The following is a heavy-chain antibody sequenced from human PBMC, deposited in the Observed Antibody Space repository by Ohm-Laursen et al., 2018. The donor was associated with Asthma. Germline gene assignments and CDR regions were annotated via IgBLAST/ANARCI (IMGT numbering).Heavy chain of an antibody. D-gene: IGHD1-1*01. CDR3: ARSPGTMYGPGKYYFDY. CDR2: IWYDGSNK. J-gene: IGHJ4*02. Sequence: SLRLSCAASGFTFSSYGMHWVRQAPGKGLEWVAVIWYDGSNKYYADSVKGRFTISRDNSKNTLYLQMNSLTAEDTAVYFCARSPGTMYGPGKYYFDYWGQGTLVTVSS. V-gene: IGHV3-33*08. CDR1: GFTFSSYG.